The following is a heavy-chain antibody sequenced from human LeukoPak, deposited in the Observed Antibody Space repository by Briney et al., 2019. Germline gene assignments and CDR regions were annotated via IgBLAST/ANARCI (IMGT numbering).Heavy chain of an antibody. Sequence: EPSETLSLTCTVSGGSNSSGDHFWSWIRQHPAKGLEWIGYIFYSGSTYYNPSLKSRVTISVDTSKNQFSLKLTSVTAADTAVYYCARRRIAARRPLNYFDYWGQGTLVTVSS. V-gene: IGHV4-31*03. CDR2: IFYSGST. CDR3: ARRRIAARRPLNYFDY. D-gene: IGHD6-6*01. J-gene: IGHJ4*02. CDR1: GGSNSSGDHF.